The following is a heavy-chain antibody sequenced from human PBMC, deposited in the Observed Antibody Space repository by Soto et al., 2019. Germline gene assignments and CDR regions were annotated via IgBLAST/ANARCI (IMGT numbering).Heavy chain of an antibody. V-gene: IGHV4-34*01. J-gene: IGHJ6*03. CDR2: INHSGST. Sequence: SETLSLTCAVYGGSFSGYYWSWIRQPPGKGLEWIGEINHSGSTNYNPSLKSRVTISVDTSKNQFSLKLSSVTAADTAVYYCARVRSNRLLTPAMVRYYYYYYLAVWGKGTTVTVSS. CDR3: ARVRSNRLLTPAMVRYYYYYYLAV. CDR1: GGSFSGYY. D-gene: IGHD5-18*01.